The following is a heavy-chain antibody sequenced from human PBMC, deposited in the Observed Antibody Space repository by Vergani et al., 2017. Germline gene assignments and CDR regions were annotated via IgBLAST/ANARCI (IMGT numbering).Heavy chain of an antibody. J-gene: IGHJ4*02. CDR1: GGTFSSYT. CDR3: ARSRDSSSLWILYY. D-gene: IGHD6-13*01. CDR2: IIPILGIA. Sequence: VQLVHSGAEVKKPGSSVKVSCKASGGTFSSYTISWVRQAPGQGLEWMGRIIPILGIANYAQTFQGRVTITADKSTRTAYMELRSLRSEVTAVYYCARSRDSSSLWILYYWGQGTLVTVSS. V-gene: IGHV1-69*02.